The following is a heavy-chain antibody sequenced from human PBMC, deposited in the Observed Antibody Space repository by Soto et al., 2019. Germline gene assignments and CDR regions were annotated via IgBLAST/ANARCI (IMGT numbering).Heavy chain of an antibody. V-gene: IGHV5-10-1*01. CDR1: GYSFTSYW. D-gene: IGHD3-10*01. Sequence: HGESLKISCKVSGYSFTSYWISWVRQMPGKGLEWMGRIDPSDSYTNYSPSFQGHVTISADKSISTAYLQWSSLKASDTAMYYCARHGPADGIGDWLDTWGQGTLVTVSS. J-gene: IGHJ5*02. CDR3: ARHGPADGIGDWLDT. CDR2: IDPSDSYT.